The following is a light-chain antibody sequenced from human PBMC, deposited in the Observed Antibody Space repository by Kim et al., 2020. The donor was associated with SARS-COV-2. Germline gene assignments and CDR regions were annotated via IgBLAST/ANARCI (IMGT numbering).Light chain of an antibody. CDR1: RSLLDTNGNGRTY. V-gene: IGKV2-29*02. Sequence: IVMTQSPLSLSVTPGQSASISCKSARSLLDTNGNGRTYLHWYLQKSGQSPQLLIYEVSRRFSGVPDRFSGSGSGTDFTLRISRVEAEDVGVYYCMQGLYSRTFGQGTKVEIK. CDR2: EVS. J-gene: IGKJ1*01. CDR3: MQGLYSRT.